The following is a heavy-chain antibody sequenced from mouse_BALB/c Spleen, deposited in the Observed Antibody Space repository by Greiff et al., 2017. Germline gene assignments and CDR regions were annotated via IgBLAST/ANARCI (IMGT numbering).Heavy chain of an antibody. D-gene: IGHD2-3*01. CDR3: ARDGYLYAMDY. CDR1: GYSFTDYI. Sequence: VQLQQTGPELVKPGASVKISCKASGYSFTDYIMLWVKQSHGKSLEWIGNINPYYGSTSYNLKFKGKATLTVDKSSSTAYMQLNSLTSEDSAVYYCARDGYLYAMDYWGQGTSVTVSS. V-gene: IGHV1-39*01. J-gene: IGHJ4*01. CDR2: INPYYGST.